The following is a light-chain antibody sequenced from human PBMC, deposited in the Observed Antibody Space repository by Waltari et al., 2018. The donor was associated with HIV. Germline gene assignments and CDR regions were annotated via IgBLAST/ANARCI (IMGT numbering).Light chain of an antibody. CDR3: SSDGENISAL. Sequence: QSALTPPPSASWSLVQSVPIPCTASRNSLSSYGPLSWFQQPPPRAPKLFLYAVTKRPSGGPVRVSCSRSGDTAFLGVSGLQPADSEAYFCSSDGENISALFGRGNNLTGL. J-gene: IGLJ2*01. V-gene: IGLV2-8*01. CDR1: RNSLSSYGP. CDR2: AVT.